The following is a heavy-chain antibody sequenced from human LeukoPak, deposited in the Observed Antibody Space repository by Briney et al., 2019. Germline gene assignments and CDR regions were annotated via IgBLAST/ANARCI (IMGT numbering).Heavy chain of an antibody. V-gene: IGHV1-24*01. D-gene: IGHD3-22*01. CDR3: ATTYYYDSSGYYRNWFDP. J-gene: IGHJ5*02. Sequence: KPGGSLRLSCAASGFTFSSYAMHWVRQAPGKGLEWMGGFDPEDGETIYAQKFQGRVTMTEDTSTDTAYMELSSLRSEDTAVYYCATTYYYDSSGYYRNWFDPWGQGTLVTASS. CDR2: FDPEDGET. CDR1: GFTFSSYA.